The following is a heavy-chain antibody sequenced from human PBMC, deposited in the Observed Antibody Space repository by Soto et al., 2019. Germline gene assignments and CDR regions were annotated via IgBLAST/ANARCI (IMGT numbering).Heavy chain of an antibody. CDR2: IYWNDDK. Sequence: QITVKESGPTLVKPTQTLTLTCTLSGFSHSTSGVAVGWIRQPPGKALEWLGHIYWNDDKYYSTSLKSRLSLTNDTSKNQVVLTMTNVDPVDTGTYYCARLLTAALFSYDLWGQGTLVTVSS. J-gene: IGHJ5*02. CDR3: ARLLTAALFSYDL. CDR1: GFSHSTSGVA. D-gene: IGHD2-21*02. V-gene: IGHV2-5*01.